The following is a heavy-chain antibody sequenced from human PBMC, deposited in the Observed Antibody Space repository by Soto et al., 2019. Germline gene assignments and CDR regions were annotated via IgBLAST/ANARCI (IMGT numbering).Heavy chain of an antibody. V-gene: IGHV1-8*01. CDR1: GYTFTSYD. CDR3: ARGKYDILTGYPYFDY. J-gene: IGHJ4*02. Sequence: QVQLVQSGAEVKKPGASVKVSCKASGYTFTSYDINWVRQATGQGLEWMGGMNPNSGNTGYAQKFQGRVTMTRNTSISTAYMELSSVRSEDTAVYYCARGKYDILTGYPYFDYWGQGTLVTVSS. D-gene: IGHD3-9*01. CDR2: MNPNSGNT.